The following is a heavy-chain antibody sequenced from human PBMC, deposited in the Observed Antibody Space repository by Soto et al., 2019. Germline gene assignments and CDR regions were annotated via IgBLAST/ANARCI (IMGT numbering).Heavy chain of an antibody. J-gene: IGHJ4*02. CDR1: GYTFTSYY. Sequence: ASVKVSCKASGYTFTSYYMHWVRQAPGQGLEWMGIINPSGGSTSYAQKFQGRVTMTRDTSTSTVYMELSSLRSEDTAVYYCARVPRDGGSYPQVADYWGQGTLVTVSS. CDR2: INPSGGST. CDR3: ARVPRDGGSYPQVADY. V-gene: IGHV1-46*01. D-gene: IGHD1-26*01.